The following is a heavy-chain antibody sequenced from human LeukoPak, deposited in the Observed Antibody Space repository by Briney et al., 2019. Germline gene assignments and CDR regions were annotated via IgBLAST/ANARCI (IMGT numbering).Heavy chain of an antibody. CDR3: ARLISGSYGDAFDI. V-gene: IGHV5-51*01. CDR1: GYSFTIKW. Sequence: GESLKISCKGSGYSFTIKWIGWVRQLPGKGLEWMGIISPGDSHTRYSPSFEGQVTISADKSITTAYLQWSSLKASDTAMYYCARLISGSYGDAFDIWGQGTMVTVSS. J-gene: IGHJ3*02. CDR2: ISPGDSHT. D-gene: IGHD1-26*01.